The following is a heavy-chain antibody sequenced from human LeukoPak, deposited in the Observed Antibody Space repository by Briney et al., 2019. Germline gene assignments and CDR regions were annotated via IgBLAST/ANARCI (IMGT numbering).Heavy chain of an antibody. Sequence: SVKVSCKASGGTFSSYAISWVRQAPGQGLEWMGRIIPILGIANYAQKFQGRVTITADKSTSTAYMELSRLRSDDTAVYYCASKHYDSSGYYYEDDYWGQGTLVTVSS. V-gene: IGHV1-69*04. J-gene: IGHJ4*02. CDR2: IIPILGIA. CDR1: GGTFSSYA. D-gene: IGHD3-22*01. CDR3: ASKHYDSSGYYYEDDY.